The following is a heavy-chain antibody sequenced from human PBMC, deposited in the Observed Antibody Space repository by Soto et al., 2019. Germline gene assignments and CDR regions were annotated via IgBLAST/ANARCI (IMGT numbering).Heavy chain of an antibody. CDR1: RFTFSSYE. V-gene: IGHV3-48*03. CDR3: ARDRDVWYYYGMDV. CDR2: ISSSGSTI. D-gene: IGHD2-21*02. J-gene: IGHJ6*02. Sequence: GGSLRRSCAASRFTFSSYEMNWVRQAPGKGLEWVSYISSSGSTIYYADSVKGRFAISRDSAKNSLYLQMNSLRAEDTAVYYCARDRDVWYYYGMDVWGQGTTVTVCS.